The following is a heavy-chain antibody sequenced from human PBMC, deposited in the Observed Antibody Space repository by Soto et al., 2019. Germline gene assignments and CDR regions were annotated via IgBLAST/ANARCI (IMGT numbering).Heavy chain of an antibody. J-gene: IGHJ3*01. CDR3: ARWYSYAPLDL. Sequence: SETLSLTCTVSGGYISSYYWSWIRQPPGKGLEWIGYIYYSGSTNYNPSLKSRVTISLDTSKNQFSLKLSSVTAADTAVYYCARWYSYAPLDLWGQGTMVTVSS. CDR1: GGYISSYY. V-gene: IGHV4-59*01. D-gene: IGHD5-18*01. CDR2: IYYSGST.